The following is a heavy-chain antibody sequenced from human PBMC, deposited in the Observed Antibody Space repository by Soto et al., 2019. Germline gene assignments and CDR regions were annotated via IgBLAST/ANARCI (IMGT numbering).Heavy chain of an antibody. D-gene: IGHD4-17*01. Sequence: PGESLNISCTGSGYSFTRYCIGWVRQMPGKGLEWMGIIYPGDSDTRYSPSFQGQVTISADKSISTAYLQWSSLKASDTAMYYCASYNDYGDYGYAFDIWGQGTMVTISS. CDR3: ASYNDYGDYGYAFDI. V-gene: IGHV5-51*01. J-gene: IGHJ3*02. CDR1: GYSFTRYC. CDR2: IYPGDSDT.